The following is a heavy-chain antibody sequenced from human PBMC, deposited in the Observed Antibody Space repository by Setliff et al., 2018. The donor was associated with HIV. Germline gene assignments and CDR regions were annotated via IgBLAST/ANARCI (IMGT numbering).Heavy chain of an antibody. D-gene: IGHD2-15*01. V-gene: IGHV3-64*01. CDR3: ARDRWTAGYWYFDV. Sequence: PGGSLRLSCAASGFSFYIYVMHWVRQAPGKGLEYVSGISGDGGTTYYANSVKGRFIVSRDNSKNTLFLQMANLRAEDTAIYYCARDRWTAGYWYFDVWGRGTLVTVSS. CDR2: ISGDGGTT. J-gene: IGHJ2*01. CDR1: GFSFYIYV.